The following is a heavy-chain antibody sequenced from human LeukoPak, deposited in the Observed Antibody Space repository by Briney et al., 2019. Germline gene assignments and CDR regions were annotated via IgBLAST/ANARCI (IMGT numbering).Heavy chain of an antibody. Sequence: GGSLRLSCAASGFTFTNYGMHWVRQAPGKGLEWVAVISYDGSNKYYADSVKGRFTISRDNSKNTLYLQMNSLRAEDTAVYYCAKDSYGMDVWGQGTTVTVSS. J-gene: IGHJ6*02. CDR1: GFTFTNYG. CDR3: AKDSYGMDV. CDR2: ISYDGSNK. V-gene: IGHV3-30*18.